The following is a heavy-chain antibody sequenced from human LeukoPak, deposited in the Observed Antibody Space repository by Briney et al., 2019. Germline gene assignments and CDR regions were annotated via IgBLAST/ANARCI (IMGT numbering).Heavy chain of an antibody. Sequence: GGSLRLSGAASGFTFSSYSMNWVRQAPGEGLEWVSSISSSSSYIYYADSVKGRFTISRDNAKNSLYLQLNSLRADDTAVYYCARGHWGLDYWGQGTRVTVSS. V-gene: IGHV3-21*01. D-gene: IGHD7-27*01. J-gene: IGHJ4*02. CDR1: GFTFSSYS. CDR2: ISSSSSYI. CDR3: ARGHWGLDY.